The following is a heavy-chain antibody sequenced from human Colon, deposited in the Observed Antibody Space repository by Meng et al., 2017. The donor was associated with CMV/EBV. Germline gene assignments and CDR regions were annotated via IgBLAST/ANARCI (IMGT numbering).Heavy chain of an antibody. CDR2: IIPIFGTA. V-gene: IGHV1-69*12. Sequence: VLRGQARAGGKRLGSPWKAPCKAAGGTSTSYAIRWVHQAPGQGREWMGGIIPIFGTANYAKKFQGRVTITADESTSTAYMELSSLRSEDTAVYYCARDIDSAEGYWGQGTLVTVSS. CDR1: GGTSTSYA. D-gene: IGHD1-26*01. CDR3: ARDIDSAEGY. J-gene: IGHJ4*02.